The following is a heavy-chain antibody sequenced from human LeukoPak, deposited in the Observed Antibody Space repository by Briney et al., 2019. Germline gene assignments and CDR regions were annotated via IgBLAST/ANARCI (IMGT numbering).Heavy chain of an antibody. Sequence: PSGTLSLTCTVSGGSISSYYWSWIRQPPGKGLEWIGYIYYSGSTNYNPSLKSRVTMSVDTSKNQFSLKLSSVTAADTAVYYCARGGYSYGYVDYWGQGTLVTVSS. D-gene: IGHD5-18*01. CDR2: IYYSGST. CDR1: GGSISSYY. CDR3: ARGGYSYGYVDY. J-gene: IGHJ4*02. V-gene: IGHV4-59*01.